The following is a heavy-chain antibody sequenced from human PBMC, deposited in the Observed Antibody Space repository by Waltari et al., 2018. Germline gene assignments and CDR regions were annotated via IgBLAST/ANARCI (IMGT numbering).Heavy chain of an antibody. CDR2: INGDGTTV. Sequence: EVQLVESGGGLVQPGGSLRLSCAAAGFSFRDYELNWVRQAPGKGLEWLSYINGDGTTVYYADSVQGRLTISRDNAKNSLYLQINSLRGEDTAVYYCARDGLSNVGARAIPEGGMDVWGQGTTVTVSS. D-gene: IGHD6-6*01. V-gene: IGHV3-48*03. CDR1: GFSFRDYE. J-gene: IGHJ6*02. CDR3: ARDGLSNVGARAIPEGGMDV.